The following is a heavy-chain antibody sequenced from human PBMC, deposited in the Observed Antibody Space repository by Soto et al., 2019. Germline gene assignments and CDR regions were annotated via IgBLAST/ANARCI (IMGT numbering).Heavy chain of an antibody. Sequence: EVQLLESGGGLVQPGGSLRLSCAASGFTFSSYAMSWVRQAPGKGMEWVSTISGSGGSTYYADSVKGRFTISRDNSKNTLYLQMNSLRAEDTALYYCARSYYDSNGYVQFDYWGQGTLVTVSS. J-gene: IGHJ4*02. D-gene: IGHD3-22*01. CDR1: GFTFSSYA. V-gene: IGHV3-23*01. CDR2: ISGSGGST. CDR3: ARSYYDSNGYVQFDY.